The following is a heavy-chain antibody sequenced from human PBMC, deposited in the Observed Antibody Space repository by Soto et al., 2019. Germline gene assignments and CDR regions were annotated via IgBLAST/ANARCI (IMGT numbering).Heavy chain of an antibody. D-gene: IGHD3-16*01. CDR3: AGTERPQSAYYFDH. J-gene: IGHJ4*02. CDR2: INEDGSEK. Sequence: EVQLAESGGGLVQPGGSRRLSCAASGFSFSLFGMSWVRQAPGKGLEWVANINEDGSEKFFADSVKGRFTISRDNAKNSLPLQQNSLTADDTAVYYCAGTERPQSAYYFDHWCQGTLVTVSS. V-gene: IGHV3-7*03. CDR1: GFSFSLFG.